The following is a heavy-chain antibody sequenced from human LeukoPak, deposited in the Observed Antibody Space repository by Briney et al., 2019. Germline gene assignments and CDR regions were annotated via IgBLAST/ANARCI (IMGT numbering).Heavy chain of an antibody. V-gene: IGHV3-33*05. CDR3: ARDPATVTSYFDY. J-gene: IGHJ4*02. CDR1: GFRRYG. D-gene: IGHD4-17*01. CDR2: IQYDGSKK. Sequence: GMSLRLSCAMSGFRRYGMHWVRQGPGKGLEWVAAIQYDGSKKYYAGPVKGRFIIFRDDSKNTVDLQMNSLRADDTAVYYCARDPATVTSYFDYWGQGNLVTVSS.